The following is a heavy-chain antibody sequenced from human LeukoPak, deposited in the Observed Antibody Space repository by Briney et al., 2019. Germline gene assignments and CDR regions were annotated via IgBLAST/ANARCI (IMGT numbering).Heavy chain of an antibody. D-gene: IGHD6-19*01. CDR3: ASQGYSSGWYCGY. J-gene: IGHJ4*02. Sequence: PGGSLRLSCAASGFTVSSNYMSWVRQAPGKGLEWVSVIYSGGSTYYADSVKGRFTISRDNAKNSLYLQMNSLRAEDTAVYYCASQGYSSGWYCGYWGQGTLVTVSS. CDR2: IYSGGST. V-gene: IGHV3-53*01. CDR1: GFTVSSNY.